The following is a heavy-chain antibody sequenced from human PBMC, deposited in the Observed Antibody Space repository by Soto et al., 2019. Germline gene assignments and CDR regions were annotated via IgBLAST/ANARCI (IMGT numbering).Heavy chain of an antibody. CDR2: IWYDGSNK. CDR1: GFTFSRYG. D-gene: IGHD2-2*01. V-gene: IGHV3-33*01. J-gene: IGHJ4*02. Sequence: GGSLRLSCAASGFTFSRYGIHWVRQVPGKGLEWVAVIWYDGSNKYYAEYVMGRFTISRDNSKNTLYLQMNSLRAEDTAFYYCARDSCVSTSCFYFDYWGQGALVTVSS. CDR3: ARDSCVSTSCFYFDY.